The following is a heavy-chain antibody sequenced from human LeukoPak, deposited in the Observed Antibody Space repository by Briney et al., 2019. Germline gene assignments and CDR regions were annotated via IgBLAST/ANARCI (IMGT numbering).Heavy chain of an antibody. CDR1: GLTFSSHA. CDR3: ATNAGQWLVPFDH. D-gene: IGHD6-19*01. Sequence: GGSLRLSCAASGLTFSSHAMTWVRQTPGKGLEWVSAISGSGGSTYYADSVKGRFTISRDNSKNTLYLQMNSLRAEDTAVYYCATNAGQWLVPFDHWGIGTLVPLSS. CDR2: ISGSGGST. V-gene: IGHV3-23*01. J-gene: IGHJ4*03.